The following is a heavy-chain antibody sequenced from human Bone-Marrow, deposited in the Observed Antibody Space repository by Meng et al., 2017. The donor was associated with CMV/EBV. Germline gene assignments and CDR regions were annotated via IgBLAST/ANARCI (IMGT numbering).Heavy chain of an antibody. Sequence: GGSLRLSCEASGFTFSTYWMSWVRQAPGKGLEWVANIKQDGSEKYYVDSVKGRFTISRDNAKNLLFLQMDSLRAEDTAVYYCARDRRGGIYDFTDYWGQGTLVTVSS. CDR1: GFTFSTYW. V-gene: IGHV3-7*01. CDR2: IKQDGSEK. D-gene: IGHD3-3*01. J-gene: IGHJ4*02. CDR3: ARDRRGGIYDFTDY.